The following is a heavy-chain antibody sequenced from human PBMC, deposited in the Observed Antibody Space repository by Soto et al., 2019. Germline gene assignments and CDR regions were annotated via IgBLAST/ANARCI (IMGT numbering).Heavy chain of an antibody. V-gene: IGHV1-18*01. D-gene: IGHD3-22*01. Sequence: ASVKVSCKASGYTFTSYGISWVRQAPGQGLEWMGWISAYNGNTNYAQKLQGRVTMTTDTSTSTAYMELRSLRSDDTAVYYCARDLFSGYYDSSGYYAEYFQHWGQGTLVTVSS. CDR1: GYTFTSYG. J-gene: IGHJ1*01. CDR3: ARDLFSGYYDSSGYYAEYFQH. CDR2: ISAYNGNT.